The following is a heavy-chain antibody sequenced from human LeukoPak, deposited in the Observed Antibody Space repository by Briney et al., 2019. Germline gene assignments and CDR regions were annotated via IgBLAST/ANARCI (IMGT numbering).Heavy chain of an antibody. CDR2: ISKSGDST. V-gene: IGHV3-23*01. CDR3: AKDQGYSSAWYSRDGFDI. Sequence: HTGGSLRLSCAASGFSFSSYAMSWVRQAPGKGLEWVSAISKSGDSTFYADSVKGRFTISRDNSQNTLYVQMNSLRAEDTAVYYCAKDQGYSSAWYSRDGFDIWGQGTMVTVSS. J-gene: IGHJ3*02. CDR1: GFSFSSYA. D-gene: IGHD6-19*01.